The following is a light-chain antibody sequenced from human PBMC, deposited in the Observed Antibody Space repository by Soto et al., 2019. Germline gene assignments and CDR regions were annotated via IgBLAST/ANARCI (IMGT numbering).Light chain of an antibody. CDR1: QDISIW. V-gene: IGKV1-5*01. Sequence: DIQVTQSPSTLSASVGDRVTITCRASQDISIWLAWYQQKPGKAPDLLIYDASSLESGVPSRFSGSGSGTDFTLTISGLQPDASATYYCQQYLTLWTFGQGTKVEIK. CDR2: DAS. CDR3: QQYLTLWT. J-gene: IGKJ1*01.